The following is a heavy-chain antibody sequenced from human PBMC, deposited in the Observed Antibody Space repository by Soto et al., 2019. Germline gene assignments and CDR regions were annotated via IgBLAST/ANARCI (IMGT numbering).Heavy chain of an antibody. D-gene: IGHD3-22*01. Sequence: PSETLSLTCSVSGGSISSGGYYWGWIRQPPGKGLEWIGSIYYSGSTYYNPSLKSRVTISVDTSKNQFSLKLSSVTAADTAVYYCARGPDDYYDSSGYLDYWGQGTLVTVSS. V-gene: IGHV4-39*01. J-gene: IGHJ4*02. CDR1: GGSISSGGYY. CDR2: IYYSGST. CDR3: ARGPDDYYDSSGYLDY.